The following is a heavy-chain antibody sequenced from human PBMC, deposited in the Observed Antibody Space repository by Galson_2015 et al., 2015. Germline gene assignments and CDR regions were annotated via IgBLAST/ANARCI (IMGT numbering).Heavy chain of an antibody. J-gene: IGHJ4*02. CDR2: ISGSGGST. D-gene: IGHD6-19*01. CDR1: GFTFSSYA. Sequence: SLRLSCAASGFTFSSYAMSWVRQTPGKGLEWISAISGSGGSTYYADSVKGRFTISRDNSKNTLYLQMNSLRAEDTAIYYCTKERISVSGIFDYWGQETLVTVSS. CDR3: TKERISVSGIFDY. V-gene: IGHV3-23*01.